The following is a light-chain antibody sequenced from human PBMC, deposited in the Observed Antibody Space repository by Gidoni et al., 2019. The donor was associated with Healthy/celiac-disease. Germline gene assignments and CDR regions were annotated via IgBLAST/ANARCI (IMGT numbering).Light chain of an antibody. CDR1: QSLLHSKGYNY. CDR2: LGS. V-gene: IGKV2-28*01. CDR3: VQARQTPLT. Sequence: DIVMTQSPLSLPVTPGEPASISCRSSQSLLHSKGYNYLDWYLQKPGQSPQHLIYLGSNRASRVADRISDRVSGRDFALKISRVEAEEDGVDYCVQARQTPLTFGGGTKVEIK. J-gene: IGKJ4*01.